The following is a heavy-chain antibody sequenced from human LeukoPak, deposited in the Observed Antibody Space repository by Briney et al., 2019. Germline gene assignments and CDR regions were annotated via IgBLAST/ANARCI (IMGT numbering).Heavy chain of an antibody. D-gene: IGHD4-17*01. CDR2: ISYDGSNK. J-gene: IGHJ4*02. Sequence: GGSLRLSCAASGFTFSSYAMHWVRQAPGKGLEWVAVISYDGSNKYYADSVKGRFTISRDNSKNTLYLQMNSLRAEDTAVYYCARDPRVTTVTLDYWGQGTLVTVSS. CDR1: GFTFSSYA. CDR3: ARDPRVTTVTLDY. V-gene: IGHV3-30-3*01.